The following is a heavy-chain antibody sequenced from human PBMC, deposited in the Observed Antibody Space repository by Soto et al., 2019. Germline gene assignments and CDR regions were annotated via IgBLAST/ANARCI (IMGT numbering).Heavy chain of an antibody. CDR3: ASGRYGDY. Sequence: QVHLVQSGAEVKKPGASVKVSCKGSGYDFTTYGITWVRQAPGQGLEWMAWISAHNGNTDYAQKLQGRATVTRDTSTSTAYMELRSLRSDDPAVYYCASGRYGDYWGQGALVTVSS. D-gene: IGHD1-26*01. CDR1: GYDFTTYG. J-gene: IGHJ4*02. CDR2: ISAHNGNT. V-gene: IGHV1-18*01.